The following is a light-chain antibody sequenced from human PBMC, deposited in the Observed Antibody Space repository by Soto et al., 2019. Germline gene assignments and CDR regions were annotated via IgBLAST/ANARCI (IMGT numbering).Light chain of an antibody. CDR2: GAS. V-gene: IGKV3-20*01. Sequence: EIVLTQSPGTLSLSPGERATLSCSASQSISSCYLAWYQQKPAQARRLPIYGASNRATGMPDRFSDSGSGTDFTLTISRLEPEDFAVYYCQQCGSSPLTFGGGTKVDI. CDR3: QQCGSSPLT. J-gene: IGKJ4*01. CDR1: QSISSCY.